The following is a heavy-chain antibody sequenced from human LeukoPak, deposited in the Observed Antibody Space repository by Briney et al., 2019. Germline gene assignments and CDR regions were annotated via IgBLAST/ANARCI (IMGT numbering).Heavy chain of an antibody. CDR1: GGSFSGYY. Sequence: SETLSLTCAVYGGSFSGYYWSWIRQPPGKGLEWIGEINHSGSTNYNPSLKSRVTISVDTSKNQFSLKLSSVTAADTAVYYCARVGGYSGYDRYYYYYYYMDVWGKGTTVTVSS. CDR2: INHSGST. CDR3: ARVGGYSGYDRYYYYYYYMDV. J-gene: IGHJ6*03. V-gene: IGHV4-34*01. D-gene: IGHD5-12*01.